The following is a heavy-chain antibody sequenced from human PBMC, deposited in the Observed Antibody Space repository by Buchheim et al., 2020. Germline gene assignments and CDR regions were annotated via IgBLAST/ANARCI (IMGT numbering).Heavy chain of an antibody. CDR2: INHNGRT. J-gene: IGHJ4*02. CDR3: ARGPTIAAESTFYFDY. CDR1: VGSFSDYY. Sequence: QVQLQQWGAGLLKPSETLSLTCAVFVGSFSDYYWSWIRQPPGKGLEWIGDINHNGRTNYSPSLKSRVTISVDTSKNQFSLKLSSMTAADTAVYYCARGPTIAAESTFYFDYWGQGTL. V-gene: IGHV4-34*01. D-gene: IGHD6-13*01.